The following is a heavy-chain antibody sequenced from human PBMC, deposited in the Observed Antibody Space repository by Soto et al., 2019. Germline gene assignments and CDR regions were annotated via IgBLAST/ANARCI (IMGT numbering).Heavy chain of an antibody. V-gene: IGHV1-3*01. CDR2: INAGNGNT. Sequence: ASVKVSCKASGYTFTSYAMHWVRQAPGQRLEWMGWINAGNGNTKYSQKFQGRVTITRDTSASTAYMELSSLRSEDTAVYYCAGGVAVAGTVTYGMDVWGQGTTVTVSS. CDR1: GYTFTSYA. J-gene: IGHJ6*02. D-gene: IGHD6-19*01. CDR3: AGGVAVAGTVTYGMDV.